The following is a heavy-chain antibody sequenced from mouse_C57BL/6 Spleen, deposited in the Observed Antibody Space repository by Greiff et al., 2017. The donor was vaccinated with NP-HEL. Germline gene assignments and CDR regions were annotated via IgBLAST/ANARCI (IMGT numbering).Heavy chain of an antibody. D-gene: IGHD1-1*02. CDR1: GYTFTDYE. V-gene: IGHV1-15*01. J-gene: IGHJ2*01. Sequence: VQLQQSGAELVRPGASVTLSCKASGYTFTDYEMHWVKQTPVHGLEWIGAFDPETGGTASIQKFKGKALLTADKSASTTYMELRRLTSKDSAVYYCTRQDYGLYYFDYWGQDTTLTVSS. CDR3: TRQDYGLYYFDY. CDR2: FDPETGGT.